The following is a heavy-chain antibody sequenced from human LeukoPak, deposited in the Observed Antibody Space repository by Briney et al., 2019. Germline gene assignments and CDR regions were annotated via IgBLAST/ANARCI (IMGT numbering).Heavy chain of an antibody. D-gene: IGHD6-25*01. CDR3: VVSIQAAAIPAFDS. V-gene: IGHV1-2*02. J-gene: IGHJ4*02. CDR2: INPKNGGT. Sequence: ASVKVSCKSSGYNFAHNIHWVRQAPGQGHEFMGWINPKNGGTKYAQNFQGRVTMTRDTSISTVYMELSSLGSDDTAVYYCVVSIQAAAIPAFDSWGQGTLVTVSS. CDR1: GYNFAHN.